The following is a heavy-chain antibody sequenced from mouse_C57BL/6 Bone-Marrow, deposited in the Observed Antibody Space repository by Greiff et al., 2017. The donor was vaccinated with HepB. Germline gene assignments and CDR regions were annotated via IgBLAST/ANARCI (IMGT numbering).Heavy chain of an antibody. D-gene: IGHD1-1*02. CDR1: GFTFSSYA. V-gene: IGHV5-4*01. Sequence: EVMLVESGGGLVKPGGSLKLSCAASGFTFSSYAMSWVRQTPEKRLEWVATISDGGSYTYYPDNVKGRFTISRDTAKNNLYLQMSHLKSEDTAMYYCARDFGGYWYFDVWGTGTTVTVSS. CDR3: ARDFGGYWYFDV. CDR2: ISDGGSYT. J-gene: IGHJ1*03.